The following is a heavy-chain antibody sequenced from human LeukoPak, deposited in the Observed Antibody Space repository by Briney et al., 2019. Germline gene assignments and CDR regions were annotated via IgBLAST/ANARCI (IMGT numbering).Heavy chain of an antibody. CDR2: IYSDGGT. J-gene: IGHJ5*02. CDR1: SGSISSGGYY. D-gene: IGHD2-2*01. CDR3: ARHPRGAWSTRVQQRRGSWFDP. V-gene: IGHV4-61*02. Sequence: KPSQTLSLTCTVSSGSISSGGYYWSWIRQPAGKGLEWIGRIYSDGGTNYKSSLKSRVTLSVDTSKNQFSLKLSSVTAADTAVYYCARHPRGAWSTRVQQRRGSWFDPWGQGTLVTVSS.